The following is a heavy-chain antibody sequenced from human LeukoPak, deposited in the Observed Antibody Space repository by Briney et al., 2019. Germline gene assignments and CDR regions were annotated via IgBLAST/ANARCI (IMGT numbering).Heavy chain of an antibody. J-gene: IGHJ4*02. CDR3: VRVMTTTRNFDY. V-gene: IGHV3-30*04. Sequence: GRSLRLSCAASGFTFSSHPMHWVRQTPGKGLEWVAVISYDGKNKYYADSVNGRFTVSRDNTKNTLNLQMNSLRVDDMGVYHCVRVMTTTRNFDYWGPGTLVTVSS. CDR1: GFTFSSHP. CDR2: ISYDGKNK. D-gene: IGHD1-1*01.